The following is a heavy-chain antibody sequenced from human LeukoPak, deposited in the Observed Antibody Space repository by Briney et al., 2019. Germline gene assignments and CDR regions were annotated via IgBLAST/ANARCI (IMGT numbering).Heavy chain of an antibody. CDR1: GFTFSSYS. CDR2: ISSSSSYI. Sequence: GGSLRLSCAASGFTFSSYSMNWVRQAPGKGLEWVSSISSSSSYIYYADSVKGRFTISRDNAKNPLYLQMNSLRAEDTAVYYCARDPMATIVGGFDYWGQGTLVTVSS. V-gene: IGHV3-21*01. D-gene: IGHD5-24*01. CDR3: ARDPMATIVGGFDY. J-gene: IGHJ4*02.